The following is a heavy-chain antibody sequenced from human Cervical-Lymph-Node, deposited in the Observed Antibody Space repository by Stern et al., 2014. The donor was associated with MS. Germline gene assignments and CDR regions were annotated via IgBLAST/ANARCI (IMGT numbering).Heavy chain of an antibody. CDR1: GFTFSNSG. Sequence: VQLVESGGGVVQPGGSLRLSCEASGFTFSNSGMHWVRQAPGQGLGWGAVISHDGTNKYYADSVKGRFTISRDNSKNTLYLQMNSLRAEDTAMYYCAKPVPGSLYGMDVWGQGTTVTVSS. D-gene: IGHD2-2*01. CDR3: AKPVPGSLYGMDV. J-gene: IGHJ6*02. V-gene: IGHV3-30*18. CDR2: ISHDGTNK.